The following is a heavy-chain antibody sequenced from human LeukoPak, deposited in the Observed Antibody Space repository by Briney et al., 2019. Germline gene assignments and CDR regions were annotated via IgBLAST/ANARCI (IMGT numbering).Heavy chain of an antibody. J-gene: IGHJ4*02. CDR3: ARNRDGYNSFDY. CDR1: GGSISSSTYC. Sequence: SETLPLTCTVSGGSISSSTYCWGWIRQPPGKGLEWIATIYYGGRTYYNPSLKSRVTISLDTSEKQISLKLSSVTAADTAVYYCARNRDGYNSFDYWGQGTLVTVSS. CDR2: IYYGGRT. V-gene: IGHV4-39*07. D-gene: IGHD5-24*01.